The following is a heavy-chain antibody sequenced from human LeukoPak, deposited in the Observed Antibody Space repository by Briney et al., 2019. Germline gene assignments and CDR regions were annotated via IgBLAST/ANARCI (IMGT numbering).Heavy chain of an antibody. D-gene: IGHD3-9*01. J-gene: IGHJ4*02. Sequence: PAGSLTLSCVASGFTFSNYAMSWVRQAPGKGLEWVSAITGSGTSTYYADSLKGRFTISRDNSKNTVFLQMNSLRHENTAIYYCVIWGDYDVLTGYYVPDYWGQGTLVTVSS. CDR2: ITGSGTST. CDR3: VIWGDYDVLTGYYVPDY. CDR1: GFTFSNYA. V-gene: IGHV3-23*01.